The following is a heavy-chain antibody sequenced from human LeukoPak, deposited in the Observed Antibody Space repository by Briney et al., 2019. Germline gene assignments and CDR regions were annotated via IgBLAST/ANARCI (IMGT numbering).Heavy chain of an antibody. V-gene: IGHV1-18*01. J-gene: IGHJ4*02. D-gene: IGHD6-13*01. CDR3: ARGLPGIAAAGTDY. CDR1: GHTFTSYG. Sequence: ASVKVSCKASGHTFTSYGISWVRQAPGQGLEWMGWISAYNGNTNYAQKLQGRVTMTTDTSTSTAYMELRSLRSDDTAVYYCARGLPGIAAAGTDYWGQGTLVTVSS. CDR2: ISAYNGNT.